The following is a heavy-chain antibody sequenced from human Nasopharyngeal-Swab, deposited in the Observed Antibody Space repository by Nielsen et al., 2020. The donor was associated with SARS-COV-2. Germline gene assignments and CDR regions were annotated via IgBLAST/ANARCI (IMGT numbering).Heavy chain of an antibody. CDR1: GVSITSQY. D-gene: IGHD3-3*01. J-gene: IGHJ5*02. CDR2: ISHNSGT. CDR3: ARARRITIFGAGKAGWFDP. V-gene: IGHV4-59*11. Sequence: SETLSLTCTVSGVSITSQYWSWIRQPPGKGLEWIGYISHNSGTSYNPSLKSRVTMFMDTSKNQFSLRLRSVTAADTAIYYCARARRITIFGAGKAGWFDPWGQGTLVTVSS.